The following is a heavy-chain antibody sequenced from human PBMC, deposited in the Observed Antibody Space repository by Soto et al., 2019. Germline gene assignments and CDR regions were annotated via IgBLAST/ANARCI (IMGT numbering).Heavy chain of an antibody. Sequence: QGHLVQSGAEVKKPGASVKVSCKASGYTLTRYGISWVRQAPGQWLEWMGWISGYNGDTNYAQNLQGRVTMTIDTSTTTAYMELRSLTSDDTAVYYCEKNGQPPYYYYGLDVWGHGTTVTVSS. CDR1: GYTLTRYG. J-gene: IGHJ6*02. CDR3: EKNGQPPYYYYGLDV. CDR2: ISGYNGDT. V-gene: IGHV1-18*01. D-gene: IGHD2-8*01.